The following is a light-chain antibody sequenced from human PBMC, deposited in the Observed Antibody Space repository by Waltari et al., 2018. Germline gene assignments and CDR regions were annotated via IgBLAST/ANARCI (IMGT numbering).Light chain of an antibody. Sequence: DVVMTQSPLSLAVTLGQPASIPCWSSQRLVQSDGNIFLTCFHQRPGQSPMRLITKISNPESGVPDRFSGSGSGTDFTLKISRVEAEDVGIYYCLQSSQWPYAFGQGTKLEIK. J-gene: IGKJ2*01. CDR2: KIS. CDR3: LQSSQWPYA. CDR1: QRLVQSDGNIF. V-gene: IGKV2-30*02.